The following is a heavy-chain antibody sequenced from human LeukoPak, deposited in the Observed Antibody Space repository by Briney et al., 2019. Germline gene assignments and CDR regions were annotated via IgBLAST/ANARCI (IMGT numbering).Heavy chain of an antibody. CDR1: GFTFSSYG. Sequence: PGGSLRLSCAASGFTFSSYGMHWVRQAPGKGLEWVAVIWYDGSNKYYADSVKGRLTISRDNSKNTLYLQMNSLRAEDTAVYYCARDLGAQYYFDYWGQGTLVTVSS. V-gene: IGHV3-33*01. CDR3: ARDLGAQYYFDY. D-gene: IGHD3-16*01. J-gene: IGHJ4*02. CDR2: IWYDGSNK.